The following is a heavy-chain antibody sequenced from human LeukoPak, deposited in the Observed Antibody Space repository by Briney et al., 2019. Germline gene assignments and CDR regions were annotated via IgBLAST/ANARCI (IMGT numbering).Heavy chain of an antibody. J-gene: IGHJ3*02. CDR2: ISSSSSYI. Sequence: PGGSLRLSCVASGFTFSSYSMNWVRQAPGEGLEWVSSISSSSSYIYYADSVKGRFTISRDNAKNSLYLQMNSPRAEDTAVYYCATKSSSWEDDAFDIWGQGTMVTVSS. CDR3: ATKSSSWEDDAFDI. CDR1: GFTFSSYS. D-gene: IGHD6-13*01. V-gene: IGHV3-21*01.